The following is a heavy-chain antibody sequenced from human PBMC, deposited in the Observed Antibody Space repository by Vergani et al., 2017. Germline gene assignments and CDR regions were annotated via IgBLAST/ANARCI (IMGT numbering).Heavy chain of an antibody. Sequence: VQLVESGGGVVQPGRSLRLSCAASGFTFSSYGMHWVRQAPGKGLEWVAVISYDGSNKYYADSVKGRFTISRDNSKNTLYLQMNSLRAEDTAVYYCAKDLRGTYYYGSGSTSAFDIWGQGTMVTVSS. J-gene: IGHJ3*02. CDR1: GFTFSSYG. CDR3: AKDLRGTYYYGSGSTSAFDI. D-gene: IGHD3-10*01. CDR2: ISYDGSNK. V-gene: IGHV3-30*18.